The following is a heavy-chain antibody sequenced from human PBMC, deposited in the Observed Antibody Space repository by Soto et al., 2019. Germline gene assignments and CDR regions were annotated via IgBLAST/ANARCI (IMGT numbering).Heavy chain of an antibody. V-gene: IGHV1-8*01. CDR3: ARESSCSSTSCYSNWFDP. Sequence: ASVKVSCKASGYTFTSYDINWVRQATGQGLEWMGWMNPNSGNTGYAQKFQGRVTMTRNTSISTAHMELSSLRSEDTAAYYCARESSCSSTSCYSNWFDPWGQGTLVTVSS. CDR2: MNPNSGNT. CDR1: GYTFTSYD. D-gene: IGHD2-2*01. J-gene: IGHJ5*02.